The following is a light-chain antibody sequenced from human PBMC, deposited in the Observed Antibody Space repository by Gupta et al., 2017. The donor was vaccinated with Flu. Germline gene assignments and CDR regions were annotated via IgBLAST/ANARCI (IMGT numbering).Light chain of an antibody. CDR1: QSVTSD. Sequence: EIVMTQSTATLSVSPGERATVSCGASQSVTSDLAWYQQKPGQAPRLLIYDAAIRDTSVPARFSRSGCGTEFTLTINSRQSEDFAVYYCQQQYKGPPSRFGAGTKVEIK. CDR2: DAA. CDR3: QQQYKGPPSR. V-gene: IGKV3-15*01. J-gene: IGKJ4*02.